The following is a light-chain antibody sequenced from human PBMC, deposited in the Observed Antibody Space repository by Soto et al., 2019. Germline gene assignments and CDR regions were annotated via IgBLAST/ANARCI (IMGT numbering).Light chain of an antibody. CDR3: QQGSNTPWT. CDR2: AAS. V-gene: IGKV1-39*01. Sequence: IQMTQSPSSLSASVGDRVTITCRASQTIRTNLNWYQQKPAQAPKLLMYAASNLRNGVPSRFSGSGSGTHFTLTITSLQPEDFATYYYQQGSNTPWTFGPGTTVGI. J-gene: IGKJ1*01. CDR1: QTIRTN.